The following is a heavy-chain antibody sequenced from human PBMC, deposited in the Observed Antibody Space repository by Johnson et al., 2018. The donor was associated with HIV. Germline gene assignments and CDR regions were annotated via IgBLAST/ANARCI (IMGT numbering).Heavy chain of an antibody. J-gene: IGHJ3*02. D-gene: IGHD3-22*01. V-gene: IGHV3-53*01. CDR2: IYSGGST. Sequence: MQLVESGGGLIQPGGSLRLSCAASGFTVSSNYMSWVRQAPGKGLVWVSVIYSGGSTYYADSVTGRFTISRDNSKNTLYLQMNSLRAEDTAVYYCARAGYYYDSSGYYSLAFDIWGQGTMVTVSS. CDR1: GFTVSSNY. CDR3: ARAGYYYDSSGYYSLAFDI.